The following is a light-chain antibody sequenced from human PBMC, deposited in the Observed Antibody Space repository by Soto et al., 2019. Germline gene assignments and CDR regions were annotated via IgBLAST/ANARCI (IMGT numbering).Light chain of an antibody. Sequence: EIVLTQSPATLSLSPGERATLSCRASQSVSTYLAWYQHKPGQAPRLLIYDASNRATGIPARCSGSGSETDFTLTISSLEPEDFAVYYCQQRSNWPPMYTFGQGTKLEIK. CDR1: QSVSTY. CDR2: DAS. V-gene: IGKV3-11*01. J-gene: IGKJ2*01. CDR3: QQRSNWPPMYT.